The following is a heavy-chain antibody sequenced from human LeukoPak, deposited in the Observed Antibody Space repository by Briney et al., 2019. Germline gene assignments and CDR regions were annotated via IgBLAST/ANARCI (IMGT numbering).Heavy chain of an antibody. Sequence: ASVKVSCKASGYSFTGHYMHWVRQAPGQGLEWMGWIDPNSGGTNYAQNFQGRVTMSRDTSTSTGYMELSSLRSEDTAVYYCARDNSDAVKGECSGACYWWFDPWGQGTLVTVSS. CDR3: ARDNSDAVKGECSGACYWWFDP. CDR1: GYSFTGHY. J-gene: IGHJ5*02. V-gene: IGHV1-2*02. D-gene: IGHD6-19*01. CDR2: IDPNSGGT.